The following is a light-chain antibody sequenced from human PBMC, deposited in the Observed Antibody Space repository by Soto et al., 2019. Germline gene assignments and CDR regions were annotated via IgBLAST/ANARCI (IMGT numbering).Light chain of an antibody. V-gene: IGLV2-14*01. J-gene: IGLJ2*01. CDR3: SSYTSSSTLVA. CDR2: DVS. CDR1: RSDVGSYNY. Sequence: QSALTEPACVSRSPGQSITISCTVTRSDVGSYNYVSWYQQHPGKAPKLMIYDVSNRPSGVSNHYSGSKSGNTASLTISGLHAEDEADYYSSSYTSSSTLVAFGGGTKLTVL.